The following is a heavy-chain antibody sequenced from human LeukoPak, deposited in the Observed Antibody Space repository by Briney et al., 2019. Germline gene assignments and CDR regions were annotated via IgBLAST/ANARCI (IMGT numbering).Heavy chain of an antibody. CDR1: GFTVSSNY. V-gene: IGHV3-53*01. CDR3: ARVALAAAGSRDY. CDR2: IYSGGST. Sequence: PGGSLRLSCAASGFTVSSNYMSWVRQAPGKGLEWVSVIYSGGSTYYADSVKGRFTISRDNSKNTLYLQMNSLRAEDTAVYYCARVALAAAGSRDYWGQGTLVTVSS. J-gene: IGHJ4*02. D-gene: IGHD6-13*01.